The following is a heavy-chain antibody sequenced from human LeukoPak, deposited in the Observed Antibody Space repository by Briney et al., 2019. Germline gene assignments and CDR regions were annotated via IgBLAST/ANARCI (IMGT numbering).Heavy chain of an antibody. CDR2: ISSDGNNA. V-gene: IGHV3-30-3*01. D-gene: IGHD5-12*01. J-gene: IGHJ4*02. Sequence: SGGSLRLSCAASGFTFSSYAVHWVRQAPGKGLEWVTVISSDGNNAYYADSVKGRFTISRDNSKNTVYLQMNSLRAEDTAVYYCARDRSSYEYYFDYWGQGTLVTVSS. CDR3: ARDRSSYEYYFDY. CDR1: GFTFSSYA.